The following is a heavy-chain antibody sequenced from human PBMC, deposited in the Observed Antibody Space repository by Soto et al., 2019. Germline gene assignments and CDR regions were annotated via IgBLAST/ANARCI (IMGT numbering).Heavy chain of an antibody. CDR1: GITFSAYS. D-gene: IGHD3-9*01. V-gene: IGHV3-64D*06. J-gene: IGHJ5*02. CDR3: VKVSTFYDILTGYYSKNFFDP. CDR2: ISSDGDIT. Sequence: GGSLRLPCSASGITFSAYSMHWVRQAPGKGLQYVSTISSDGDITYYADSVKGRFTISRDNSKNTLYLQMNSLRPEDTAVYYCVKVSTFYDILTGYYSKNFFDPWGQGTLVTVSS.